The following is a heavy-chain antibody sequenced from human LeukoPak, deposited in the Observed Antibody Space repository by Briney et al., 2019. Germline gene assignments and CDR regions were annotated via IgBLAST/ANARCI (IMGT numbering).Heavy chain of an antibody. J-gene: IGHJ4*02. CDR1: GFTFSSYE. CDR3: ARGGAVAGLF. V-gene: IGHV3-48*03. Sequence: GGSLRLSCAVSGFTFSSYEMNWVRQAPGKGLEWVSYISSSGNTVYYPDSVKGRFTISRDNANNSLYLQTNSLRGEDTAVYYCARGGAVAGLFWGQGTLVTVSS. CDR2: ISSSGNTV. D-gene: IGHD6-19*01.